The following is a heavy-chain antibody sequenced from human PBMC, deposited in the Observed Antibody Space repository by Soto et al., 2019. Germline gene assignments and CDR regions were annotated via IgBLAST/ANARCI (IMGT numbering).Heavy chain of an antibody. CDR2: INPSGGST. CDR1: GYTFTSYY. Sequence: QVQLVQSGAEVKKPGASVKVSCKASGYTFTSYYMHWVRQAPGQGLEWMGIINPSGGSTSYAQKFQSRVTMTRDTSTSTVYMELSSLRSEDTAVYYCARDRIYREYYYGSGPLDYWGQGTLVTVSS. D-gene: IGHD3-10*01. J-gene: IGHJ4*02. V-gene: IGHV1-46*01. CDR3: ARDRIYREYYYGSGPLDY.